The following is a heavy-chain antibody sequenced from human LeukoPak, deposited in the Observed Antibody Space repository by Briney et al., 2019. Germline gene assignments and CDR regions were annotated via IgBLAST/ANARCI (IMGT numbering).Heavy chain of an antibody. D-gene: IGHD4-17*01. CDR3: AKSGSTTVTRRWYFDL. CDR2: ISWNSGSI. Sequence: GGSLRLSCAASGFTFDDYAMHWVRQAPGKGLEWVSGISWNSGSIGYADSVKGRFTISRDNAKNSLYLQMNSLRAEDTAVYYCAKSGSTTVTRRWYFDLWGRGTLVTVSS. V-gene: IGHV3-9*01. CDR1: GFTFDDYA. J-gene: IGHJ2*01.